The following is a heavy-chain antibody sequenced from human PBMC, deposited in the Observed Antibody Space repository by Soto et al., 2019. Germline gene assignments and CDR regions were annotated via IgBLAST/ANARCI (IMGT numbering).Heavy chain of an antibody. CDR3: ARDVDSSGYYRGEAFDI. CDR2: ISSSSSYI. CDR1: GFTFSSYS. J-gene: IGHJ3*02. Sequence: EVQLVESGGGLVKPGGSLRLSCAASGFTFSSYSMNWVRQAPGKGLEWVSSISSSSSYIYYADSVKGRFTISRDNAKNSLYLQMNSMRAEDTAVYYCARDVDSSGYYRGEAFDIWGQGTMVTVSS. V-gene: IGHV3-21*01. D-gene: IGHD3-22*01.